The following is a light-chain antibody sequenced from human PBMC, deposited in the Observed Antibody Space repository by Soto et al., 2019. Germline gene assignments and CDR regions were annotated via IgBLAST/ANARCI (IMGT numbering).Light chain of an antibody. Sequence: QSALTQPPSASGSPGQSVTISCAGTSSDVGGYNYVSWYQHHPGLPPKFIIYEVTKRPSGVPDRFSGSRSGNTASLTVSGLQPEDEADYYCSSYAGSNYVIFGGGTKVTVL. V-gene: IGLV2-8*01. CDR1: SSDVGGYNY. J-gene: IGLJ2*01. CDR3: SSYAGSNYVI. CDR2: EVT.